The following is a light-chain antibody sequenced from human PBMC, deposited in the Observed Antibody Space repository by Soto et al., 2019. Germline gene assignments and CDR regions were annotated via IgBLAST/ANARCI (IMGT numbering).Light chain of an antibody. CDR2: AVT. V-gene: IGLV2-14*01. Sequence: QSVLTQPASVSGSPGQSITISCTGTSSDVGGYNYVSWYQQHLGKAPKLMIYAVTDRPSGVSSRFSGSKSGNTASLTISGLQAEDEADYYCSSYTSSSTLFGTGTRSPS. J-gene: IGLJ1*01. CDR3: SSYTSSSTL. CDR1: SSDVGGYNY.